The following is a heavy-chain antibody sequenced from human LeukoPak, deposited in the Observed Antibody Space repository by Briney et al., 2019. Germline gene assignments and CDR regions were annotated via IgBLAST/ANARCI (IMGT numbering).Heavy chain of an antibody. V-gene: IGHV3-23*01. D-gene: IGHD3-22*01. Sequence: GGSLRLSCAASGFTLSNYALNGVRQARGKGQEWVSAISGSGGRRYSGDSVNARFTISRNNSKNTLYLQMNSLRAEDTAIYYCAKIPHSSYYYDSSGYLDYWGQGTLVSVSS. CDR3: AKIPHSSYYYDSSGYLDY. CDR1: GFTLSNYA. J-gene: IGHJ4*02. CDR2: ISGSGGRR.